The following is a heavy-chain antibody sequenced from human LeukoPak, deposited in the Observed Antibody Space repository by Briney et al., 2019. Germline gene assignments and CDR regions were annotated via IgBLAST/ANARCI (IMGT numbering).Heavy chain of an antibody. D-gene: IGHD2-15*01. CDR1: GMTFRRHW. V-gene: IGHV3-7*03. CDR2: ISKDGSGT. CDR3: ARSYCSGNNCYSDYYFDL. Sequence: GGSLRLSCATSGMTFRRHWMSWVRQAQGKGLEWVAKISKDGSGTDYVDSVKGRFTISRDNAKNSLYLQMNSLRAEDTAVYYCARSYCSGNNCYSDYYFDLWGRGTLVIVSS. J-gene: IGHJ2*01.